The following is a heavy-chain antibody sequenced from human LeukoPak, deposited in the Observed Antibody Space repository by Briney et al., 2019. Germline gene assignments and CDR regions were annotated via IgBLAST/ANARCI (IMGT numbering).Heavy chain of an antibody. CDR2: TSYDGSNK. CDR1: GFTFSSHS. Sequence: GGSLRLSCAASGFTFSSHSMHWVRQAPGKGLEWVAVTSYDGSNKYYADSVKGRFTISRDNSKNTLYLQMNSLRAEDTAVYYCARETPSSSSWYIDYWGQGTLVTVSS. J-gene: IGHJ4*02. D-gene: IGHD6-13*01. V-gene: IGHV3-30-3*01. CDR3: ARETPSSSSWYIDY.